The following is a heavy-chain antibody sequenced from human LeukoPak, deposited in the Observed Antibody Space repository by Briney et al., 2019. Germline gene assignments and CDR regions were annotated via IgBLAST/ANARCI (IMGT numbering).Heavy chain of an antibody. Sequence: SETLSLTCTVSGGSISSSSYYWGWIRQPPGKGLEWIGSIYYSGSTYGSTYYNPSLKSRVTISVDTSKNQFSLKLSSVTAADTAVYYCGRPFNSGSPDHWGQGTLVTVSS. D-gene: IGHD1-26*01. CDR1: GGSISSSSYY. V-gene: IGHV4-39*01. CDR3: GRPFNSGSPDH. CDR2: IYYSGSTYGST. J-gene: IGHJ5*02.